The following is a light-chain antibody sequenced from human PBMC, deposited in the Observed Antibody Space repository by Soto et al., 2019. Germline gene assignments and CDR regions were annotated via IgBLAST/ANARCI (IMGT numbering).Light chain of an antibody. V-gene: IGLV2-8*01. Sequence: QSVLTQPPSASGSPGQSVTISCTGTSSDVGAYDYVSWYQQYPGSAPKLMIFEVNKRPSGVPERFSGSKSGNTASLTVSGLRAGDEADYYCSSYAGSSNVFGTGTKVTVL. CDR2: EVN. CDR1: SSDVGAYDY. J-gene: IGLJ1*01. CDR3: SSYAGSSNV.